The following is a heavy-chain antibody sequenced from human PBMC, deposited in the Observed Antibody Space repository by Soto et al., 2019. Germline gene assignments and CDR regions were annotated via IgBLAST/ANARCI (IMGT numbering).Heavy chain of an antibody. D-gene: IGHD3-22*01. Sequence: SETLSLTCTVSGSSISSYYWNWIRQPPGKGLEWIGYIYDSGSTNYNPSLKSRVTISVDTSKNQFSLKLSSVTAADTAVYYCARSGYYYDSSGYYSYYFDYWGQGTLVTVSS. CDR2: IYDSGST. J-gene: IGHJ4*02. CDR1: GSSISSYY. CDR3: ARSGYYYDSSGYYSYYFDY. V-gene: IGHV4-59*01.